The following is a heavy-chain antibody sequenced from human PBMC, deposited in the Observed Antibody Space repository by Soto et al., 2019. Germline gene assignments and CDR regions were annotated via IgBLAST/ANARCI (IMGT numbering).Heavy chain of an antibody. D-gene: IGHD6-6*01. Sequence: ASVKVSCKTSGYAFTAYFMHWVRQAPGQGLEWMGWINPNTGGTYYAQKFQGRVTMTRDTSISTAFLDLRRLRSDDTAVYLCARSLSTIAARPDSWGQGTLVTVSS. V-gene: IGHV1-2*02. CDR3: ARSLSTIAARPDS. J-gene: IGHJ4*02. CDR1: GYAFTAYF. CDR2: INPNTGGT.